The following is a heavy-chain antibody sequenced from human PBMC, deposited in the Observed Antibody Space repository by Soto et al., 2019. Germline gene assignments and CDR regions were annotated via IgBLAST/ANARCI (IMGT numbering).Heavy chain of an antibody. CDR3: ARGGVLTRTFDY. J-gene: IGHJ4*02. Sequence: LKISCKGSGYNFAGYWIAWVRQMPGKGLELMGIIYPSDSDTRYRPSFQGQVTISADKSISSAYLQWSSLRASDTAMYYCARGGVLTRTFDYWGQGTPVTVSS. CDR2: IYPSDSDT. CDR1: GYNFAGYW. V-gene: IGHV5-51*01. D-gene: IGHD3-3*01.